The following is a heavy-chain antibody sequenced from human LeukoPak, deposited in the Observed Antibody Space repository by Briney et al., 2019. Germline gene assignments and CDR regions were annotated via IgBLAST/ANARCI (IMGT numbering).Heavy chain of an antibody. D-gene: IGHD6-13*01. CDR1: GFTFSNYG. Sequence: PGRSLGLSCAASGFTFSNYGMHYVRQAPGKGLEWVAVISDDGSKKYYADSVNGRFTISRDTSNNTLYLHMNSLRPEDTAVYYCAKDRETTASGTFDYWGQGSLVTVSS. V-gene: IGHV3-30*18. J-gene: IGHJ4*02. CDR2: ISDDGSKK. CDR3: AKDRETTASGTFDY.